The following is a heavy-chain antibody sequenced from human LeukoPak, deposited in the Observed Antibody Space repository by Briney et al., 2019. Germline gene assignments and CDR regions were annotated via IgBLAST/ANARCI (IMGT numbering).Heavy chain of an antibody. J-gene: IGHJ4*02. D-gene: IGHD3-9*01. CDR2: SYYSGST. CDR3: GRDLDWGAFDH. V-gene: IGHV4-59*01. Sequence: SETLSLTCTVSGGSISSDYWSWIRQPPGKGLEWIGHSYYSGSTNYNPSLKSRVTVSVDRSKNQFSLKLSSVTAADTAVYYCGRDLDWGAFDHWGQGTLVTVSS. CDR1: GGSISSDY.